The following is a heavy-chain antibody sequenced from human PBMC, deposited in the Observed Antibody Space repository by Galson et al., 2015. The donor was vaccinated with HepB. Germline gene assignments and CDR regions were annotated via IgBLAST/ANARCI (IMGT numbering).Heavy chain of an antibody. Sequence: SVKVSCKASGYTFISYGISWARQAPGQGLEWMGWISAYNGNTNYAQKLQGRVTMTTDTSTSTAYMELRSLRSDDTAIYYCARGPLHIPVFGVVITHFDYWGQGALVTVSS. CDR1: GYTFISYG. CDR2: ISAYNGNT. V-gene: IGHV1-18*01. D-gene: IGHD3-3*01. CDR3: ARGPLHIPVFGVVITHFDY. J-gene: IGHJ4*02.